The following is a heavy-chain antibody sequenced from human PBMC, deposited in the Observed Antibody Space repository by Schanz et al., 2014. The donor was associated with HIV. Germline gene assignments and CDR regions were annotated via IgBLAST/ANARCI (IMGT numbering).Heavy chain of an antibody. CDR3: VRLELSYWYFDL. D-gene: IGHD3-3*01. CDR2: INHSGST. V-gene: IGHV4-34*02. J-gene: IGHJ2*01. Sequence: QVQLQQWGAGLLKPSETLSLTCAVYGESLSGYYWTWIRQPPKKGLEWIGEINHSGSTNYTPSLKSRVTISVDTSKKQFSLNLDSVTAADTAVYYCVRLELSYWYFDLWGRGTLVTVSS. CDR1: GESLSGYY.